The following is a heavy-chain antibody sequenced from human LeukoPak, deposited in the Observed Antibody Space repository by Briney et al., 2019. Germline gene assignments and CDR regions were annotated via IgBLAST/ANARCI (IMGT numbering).Heavy chain of an antibody. J-gene: IGHJ4*02. CDR3: AIIVGASTGFAF. CDR1: GFTFSSSA. Sequence: GGSLRLSCAASGFTFSSSAMDWVRQPPGKGLEWVSSISGDSSGTYHADSVKGRFTISRDSSKNTLYLQMNSLRAEDTAVYYCAIIVGASTGFAFWGQGALVTVPS. CDR2: ISGDSSGT. D-gene: IGHD1-26*01. V-gene: IGHV3-23*01.